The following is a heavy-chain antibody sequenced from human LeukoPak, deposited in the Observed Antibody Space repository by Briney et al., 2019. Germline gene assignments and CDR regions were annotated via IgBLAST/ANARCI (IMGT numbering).Heavy chain of an antibody. CDR3: ARRGGDNGWGAFDV. D-gene: IGHD4-23*01. V-gene: IGHV3-23*01. Sequence: GGSLRLSCAASGFTFSSHWMHWVRQAPGKGLEWVSTISGSAGDAVYADSVKGRFTISRDGSRMISLQMNFLRGEDTAVYYCARRGGDNGWGAFDVWGQGSMVTVSS. J-gene: IGHJ3*01. CDR1: GFTFSSHW. CDR2: ISGSAGDA.